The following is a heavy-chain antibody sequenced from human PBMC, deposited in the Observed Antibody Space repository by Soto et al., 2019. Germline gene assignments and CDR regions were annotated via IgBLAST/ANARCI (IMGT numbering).Heavy chain of an antibody. D-gene: IGHD3-9*01. CDR2: ISAYNGNT. CDR1: GYTFTSYG. V-gene: IGHV1-18*01. Sequence: QVQLVQSGAEVKKPGASVKVSCKASGYTFTSYGISWVRQAPGQGLEWMGWISAYNGNTNYAQKLQGRVTMTTDTSTSTAYMELMSLRSDDTAVYYCARGPELRYFDWLFSYDYWGQGTLVTVSS. CDR3: ARGPELRYFDWLFSYDY. J-gene: IGHJ4*02.